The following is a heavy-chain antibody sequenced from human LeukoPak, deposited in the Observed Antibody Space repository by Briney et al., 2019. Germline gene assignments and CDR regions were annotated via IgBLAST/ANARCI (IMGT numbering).Heavy chain of an antibody. Sequence: GGSLRLSCAASGFTFDDYAMHWVRQAPGKGLEWVSGISWNSGSIGYADSVKGRFTISRDNAKNSLYLQMNSLRAENTALYYFAKGKLGGSFDYWGQGTLVTVSS. V-gene: IGHV3-9*01. CDR2: ISWNSGSI. CDR1: GFTFDDYA. D-gene: IGHD4-23*01. CDR3: AKGKLGGSFDY. J-gene: IGHJ4*02.